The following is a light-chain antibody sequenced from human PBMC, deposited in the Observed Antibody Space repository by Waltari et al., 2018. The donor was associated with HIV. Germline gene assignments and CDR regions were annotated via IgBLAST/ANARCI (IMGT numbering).Light chain of an antibody. V-gene: IGKV2-28*01. J-gene: IGKJ3*01. CDR2: LGS. Sequence: IVMTQSPLSLPVTPAEPASISCRPSQCLLHSNGYNYLDWYLQKPGQSPQLLIYLGSNRASGVPDRFSGSGSGTDFTLKISRVEAEDVGVYYCMQALQTPRTFGPGTKVDIK. CDR1: QCLLHSNGYNY. CDR3: MQALQTPRT.